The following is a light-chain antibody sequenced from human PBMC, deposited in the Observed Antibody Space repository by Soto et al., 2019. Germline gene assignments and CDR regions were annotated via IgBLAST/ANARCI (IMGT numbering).Light chain of an antibody. J-gene: IGKJ2*01. CDR2: AAS. CDR1: QSISNS. Sequence: LPITQSPSSLSASVGAIVTITCRASQSISNSLNWYQQKAGRAPKILIFAASSLQSGVPSRFSGSGSGTDFTLTISSLQTEDVATYYCQQSYITPYTFGQGTNLEIK. CDR3: QQSYITPYT. V-gene: IGKV1-39*01.